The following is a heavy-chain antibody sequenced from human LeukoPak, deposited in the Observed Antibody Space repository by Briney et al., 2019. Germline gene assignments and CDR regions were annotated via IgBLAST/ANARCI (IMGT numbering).Heavy chain of an antibody. D-gene: IGHD5-12*01. CDR3: ARGGYSGYRSRFDY. CDR2: VNHSGST. CDR1: GGPFSGYS. Sequence: SETLSLTCAVHGGPFSGYSWNWIRQPPGMGPEWIGEVNHSGSTNYNPSLKSRVTISVDTAKNQFSLKLSSVTAVDTSVYYCARGGYSGYRSRFDYWGQGTLVTVSS. V-gene: IGHV4-34*01. J-gene: IGHJ4*02.